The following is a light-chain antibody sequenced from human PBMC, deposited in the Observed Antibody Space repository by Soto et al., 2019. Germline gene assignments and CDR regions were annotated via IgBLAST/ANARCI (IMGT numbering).Light chain of an antibody. J-gene: IGKJ4*01. V-gene: IGKV1-27*01. CDR3: QKYNSAPVLT. CDR1: QGISNY. Sequence: DIQMTQSPSSLSASVGDRVTITCRASQGISNYLAWYQQKPGKVPKLLIYAASTLQSGVPSRFSGSGSGTEFTLTISSLQPEDVATYYCQKYNSAPVLTFGGGTKVEIK. CDR2: AAS.